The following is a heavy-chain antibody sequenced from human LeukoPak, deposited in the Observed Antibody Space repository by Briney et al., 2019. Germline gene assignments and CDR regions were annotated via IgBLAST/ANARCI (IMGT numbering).Heavy chain of an antibody. D-gene: IGHD1-14*01. CDR3: AREGLDRGYFDY. CDR1: GFTFSSYS. CDR2: ISSSSSYI. V-gene: IGHV3-21*01. Sequence: GGSLRLSCAASGFTFSSYSTNWVRQAPGKGLEWVSSISSSSSYIYYADSVKGRFTISRDNAKNSLYLQMNSLRAEDTAVYYCAREGLDRGYFDYWGQGTLVTVSS. J-gene: IGHJ4*02.